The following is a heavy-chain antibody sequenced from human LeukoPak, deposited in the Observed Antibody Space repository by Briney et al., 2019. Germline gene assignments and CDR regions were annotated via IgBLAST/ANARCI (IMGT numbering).Heavy chain of an antibody. D-gene: IGHD5-24*01. CDR1: GYTFTSYY. Sequence: GASVTVSCTASGYTFTSYYMHWVRQAPGRGLEWMGIINPSGGSTSYAQKFQGRVTMTRDTSTSTVYMELSSLRSEDTAVYYCARDGYNIGWFDPWGQGTLVTVSS. CDR3: ARDGYNIGWFDP. V-gene: IGHV1-46*01. CDR2: INPSGGST. J-gene: IGHJ5*02.